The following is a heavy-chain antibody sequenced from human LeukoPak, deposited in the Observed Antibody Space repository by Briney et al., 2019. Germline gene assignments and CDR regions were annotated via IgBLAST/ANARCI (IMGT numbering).Heavy chain of an antibody. CDR2: ISPDGSGT. V-gene: IGHV3-7*01. CDR3: VRSIDY. CDR1: GFTFSSYW. J-gene: IGHJ4*02. Sequence: GGSLRFSCVASGFTFSSYWMSWVRQAPGKGLEWAANISPDGSGTFYVDSVKGRFTVSRDNAKNSLSLQMNSLRVEDTAMYYCVRSIDYWGQGTLVTVSS.